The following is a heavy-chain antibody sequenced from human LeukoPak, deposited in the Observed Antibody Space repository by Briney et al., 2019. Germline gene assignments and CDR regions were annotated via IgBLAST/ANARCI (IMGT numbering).Heavy chain of an antibody. Sequence: NPGGSLRLSCAASGFTFSSYSMNWVRQAPGKGLEWVSSISSSSGYIYYADSVKGRFTISRDNAKNSLYLQMNSLRAEDTAVYYCARVRDGYNSGAFDIWGQGTMVTVSS. V-gene: IGHV3-21*01. J-gene: IGHJ3*02. D-gene: IGHD5-24*01. CDR2: ISSSSGYI. CDR3: ARVRDGYNSGAFDI. CDR1: GFTFSSYS.